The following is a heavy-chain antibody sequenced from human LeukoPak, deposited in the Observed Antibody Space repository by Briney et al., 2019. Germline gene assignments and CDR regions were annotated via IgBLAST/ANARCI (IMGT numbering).Heavy chain of an antibody. V-gene: IGHV4-59*12. CDR3: ARGPWAFYYGSGSYRNWFDP. CDR2: IYYSGST. J-gene: IGHJ5*02. D-gene: IGHD3-10*01. Sequence: PSETLSLTCTVSGGSISSYYWSWIRQPPGKGLEWIGYIYYSGSTNYNPSLKSRVTISVDTSKNQFSLKLSSVTAADTAVYYCARGPWAFYYGSGSYRNWFDPWGQGTLVTVSS. CDR1: GGSISSYY.